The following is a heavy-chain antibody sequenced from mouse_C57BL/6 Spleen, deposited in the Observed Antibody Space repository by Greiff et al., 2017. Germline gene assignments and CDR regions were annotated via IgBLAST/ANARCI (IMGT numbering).Heavy chain of an antibody. J-gene: IGHJ2*01. V-gene: IGHV5-4*01. D-gene: IGHD2-4*01. Sequence: EVKVEESGGGLVKPGGSLKLSCAASGFTFSSYAMSWVRQTPEKRLEWVATISDGGSYTYYPDNVKGRFTISRDNAKNNLYLQMSNLKSEDTAMYYCAREGYYDYDEEDFDYWGQGTTLTVSS. CDR1: GFTFSSYA. CDR2: ISDGGSYT. CDR3: AREGYYDYDEEDFDY.